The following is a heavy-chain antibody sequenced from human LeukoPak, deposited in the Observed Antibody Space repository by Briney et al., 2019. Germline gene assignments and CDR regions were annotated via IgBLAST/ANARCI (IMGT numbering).Heavy chain of an antibody. V-gene: IGHV1-2*02. CDR3: ARVRLPLVWFDP. CDR2: INPNSGGT. Sequence: ASVKVSCKASGYTFTGYYMHWVRQAPGQGLEWMGWINPNSGGTNYAQKFQGRVTMTRDTSISTAYMELSRLRSDDTAVCYCARVRLPLVWFDPWGQGTLVTVSS. CDR1: GYTFTGYY. J-gene: IGHJ5*02. D-gene: IGHD4-17*01.